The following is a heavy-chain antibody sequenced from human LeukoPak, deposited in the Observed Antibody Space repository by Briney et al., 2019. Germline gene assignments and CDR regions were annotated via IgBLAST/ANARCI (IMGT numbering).Heavy chain of an antibody. CDR1: GGSISSYF. V-gene: IGHV4-59*01. CDR2: IYYSRST. Sequence: SETLSLICTVSGGSISSYFWSWIRQPPGKGLEWIGYIYYSRSTNYNPSLKSRVTISIDTSKNQFFLKLNSVTAADTALYYCARGYSYGHGAYYYMDVWGKGTTVTVSS. CDR3: ARGYSYGHGAYYYMDV. D-gene: IGHD5-18*01. J-gene: IGHJ6*03.